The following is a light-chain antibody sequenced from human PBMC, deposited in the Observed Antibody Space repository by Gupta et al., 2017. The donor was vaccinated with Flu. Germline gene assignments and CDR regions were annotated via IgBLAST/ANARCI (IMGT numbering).Light chain of an antibody. J-gene: IGKJ1*01. CDR2: YAS. Sequence: PATLSLSPGERATLSCRASQSVSSYFASYQQKPGRAPRLLLYYASNRATAILARFSGSGSCRDFTLTIISRVPPDFAVYYCCQRCAWGRTFGQGTKVEIK. CDR3: CQRCAWGRT. V-gene: IGKV3-11*02. CDR1: QSVSSY.